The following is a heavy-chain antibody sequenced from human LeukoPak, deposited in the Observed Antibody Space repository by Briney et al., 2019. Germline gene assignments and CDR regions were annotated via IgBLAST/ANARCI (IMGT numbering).Heavy chain of an antibody. CDR2: IYNSGST. D-gene: IGHD5-12*01. Sequence: PSETLSLTCTVSGGSISNYYWSWIRQSPGKGLEWIGYIYNSGSTNYNPSLKSRVTISVDTSKNQFSLKLSSVTAADTAVYYCARGQVLRLPNYWGQGTLVTVSS. CDR3: ARGQVLRLPNY. V-gene: IGHV4-59*01. J-gene: IGHJ4*02. CDR1: GGSISNYY.